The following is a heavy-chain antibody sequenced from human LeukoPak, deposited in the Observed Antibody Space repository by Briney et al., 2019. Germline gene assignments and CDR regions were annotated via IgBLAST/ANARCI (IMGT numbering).Heavy chain of an antibody. Sequence: GGSLRLSCAASGFTFSSYAMSWVRQAPGKGLEWVSAISGSGGSTYYADSVKGRFPISRDNSKNTLYLQMNSLRAEDTAVYYCARGTSSGYFQLYFDYWGQGTLVTVSS. D-gene: IGHD3-22*01. CDR1: GFTFSSYA. V-gene: IGHV3-23*01. J-gene: IGHJ4*02. CDR3: ARGTSSGYFQLYFDY. CDR2: ISGSGGST.